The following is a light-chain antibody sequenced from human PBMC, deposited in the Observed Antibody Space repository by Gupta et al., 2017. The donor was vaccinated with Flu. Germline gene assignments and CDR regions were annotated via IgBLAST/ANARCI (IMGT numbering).Light chain of an antibody. V-gene: IGLV7-43*01. J-gene: IGLJ2*01. Sequence: QTVVPQVPSLTVSPGGTVPPTCTSRTGAVTSGYFPNWFQQKPEQAPRALIDRRNNTSAGTHGRFAGSSLGGKAALTLAGVQQEDEDEYFCLLVDGGVHVFGGGTKLTVL. CDR3: LLVDGGVHV. CDR2: RRN. CDR1: TGAVTSGYF.